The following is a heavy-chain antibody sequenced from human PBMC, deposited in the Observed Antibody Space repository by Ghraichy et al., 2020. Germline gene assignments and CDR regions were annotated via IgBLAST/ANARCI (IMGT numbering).Heavy chain of an antibody. D-gene: IGHD6-19*01. CDR3: VREAFCHNGCYLTDAFDI. CDR2: SKSKEKAFMA. J-gene: IGHJ3*02. Sequence: GGSLRLSCAVSGFNSNDFFLDWVRQAPGKGLEWVARSKSKEKAFMAQYAASVRGRFTVSRDGSNDSFYLHMNSLEVEDTALYYCVREAFCHNGCYLTDAFDIWGQGTKVTVSP. CDR1: GFNSNDFF. V-gene: IGHV3-72*01.